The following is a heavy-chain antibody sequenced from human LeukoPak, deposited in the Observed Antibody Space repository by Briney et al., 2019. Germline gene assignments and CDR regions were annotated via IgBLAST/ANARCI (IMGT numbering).Heavy chain of an antibody. J-gene: IGHJ4*02. CDR1: GGSFSGYY. D-gene: IGHD6-13*01. CDR2: INHSGST. CDR3: ARGRSSCLDY. V-gene: IGHV4-34*01. Sequence: PSETLSLTCAVYGGSFSGYYWSWIRQPPGKGPEWIGEINHSGSTNYNPSLKSRVTISVDTSKNQFSLKLSSVTAADTAVYYCARGRSSCLDYWGQGTLVTVSS.